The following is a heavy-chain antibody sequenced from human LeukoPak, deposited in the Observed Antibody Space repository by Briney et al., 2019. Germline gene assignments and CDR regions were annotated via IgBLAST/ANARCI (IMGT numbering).Heavy chain of an antibody. Sequence: ASVKVSCKASGYTFTGYYMHWVRQAPGQGLEWMGWINPNSGGTDYAQKFQGRVTMARDTSISTAYMELSSLTSDDTAVYYCSRGRADGYSGYDFGDYWGQGTLVTVSS. CDR3: SRGRADGYSGYDFGDY. CDR2: INPNSGGT. J-gene: IGHJ4*02. CDR1: GYTFTGYY. V-gene: IGHV1-2*02. D-gene: IGHD5-12*01.